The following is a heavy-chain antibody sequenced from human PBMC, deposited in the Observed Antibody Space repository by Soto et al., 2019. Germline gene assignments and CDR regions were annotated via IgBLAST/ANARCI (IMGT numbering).Heavy chain of an antibody. CDR1: GGSISSNNW. D-gene: IGHD6-13*01. J-gene: IGHJ3*02. Sequence: PSETLSLTCAVSGGSISSNNWWSWVRQIPGKGLEWVGEIYHSGSTDYNASLKSRVTISVDKSKNQFSLKLNSVTAADTAVYYCARDQGSRWKDGFDIWGQGIMVTVSS. CDR3: ARDQGSRWKDGFDI. CDR2: IYHSGST. V-gene: IGHV4-4*02.